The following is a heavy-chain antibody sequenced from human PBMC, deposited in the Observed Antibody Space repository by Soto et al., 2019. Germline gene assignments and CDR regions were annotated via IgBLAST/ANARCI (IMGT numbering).Heavy chain of an antibody. Sequence: PGGSLRLSCAASGFSFNIFAMNWVRQATGKGLEWVSGISGGGGSTYYADSVKGRFTISRDNSNNTLYLQMNSLRAEDTAVYYCAKDPTSYDSSAQFASWGQGTLVTVSS. CDR3: AKDPTSYDSSAQFAS. V-gene: IGHV3-23*01. CDR2: ISGGGGST. D-gene: IGHD3-22*01. CDR1: GFSFNIFA. J-gene: IGHJ4*02.